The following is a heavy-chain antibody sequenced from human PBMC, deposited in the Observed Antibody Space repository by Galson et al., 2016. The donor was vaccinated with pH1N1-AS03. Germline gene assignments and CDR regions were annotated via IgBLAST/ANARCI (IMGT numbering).Heavy chain of an antibody. D-gene: IGHD3/OR15-3a*01. CDR2: ISFDGANK. Sequence: SLRLSCAASGFTISNFGMLWVRQAPGQGLEWVAIISFDGANKYYADSVKGRFSISRDNSKNTLFLQMSALRAEDTAAYYCANDFNYDFWSGYSFYWGQGAPVTVSS. J-gene: IGHJ4*02. CDR1: GFTISNFG. CDR3: ANDFNYDFWSGYSFY. V-gene: IGHV3-30*18.